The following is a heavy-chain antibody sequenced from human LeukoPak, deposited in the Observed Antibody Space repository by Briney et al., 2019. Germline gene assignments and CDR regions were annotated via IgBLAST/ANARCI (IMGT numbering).Heavy chain of an antibody. J-gene: IGHJ4*02. CDR3: VKDLAATYFDY. D-gene: IGHD6-13*01. CDR1: GFTFTTYG. CDR2: IRSDGSSE. Sequence: GGSLRLSCAASGFTFTTYGMHWVRQAPGKGPEWVAFIRSDGSSEYYTDSVKGRFTISRDNSRNTLNLQMDRLKPEDTAVYYCVKDLAATYFDYWGQGTLVTVPS. V-gene: IGHV3-30*02.